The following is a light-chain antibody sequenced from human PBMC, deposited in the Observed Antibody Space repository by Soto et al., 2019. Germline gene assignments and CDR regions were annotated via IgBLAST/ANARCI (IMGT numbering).Light chain of an antibody. CDR1: SSDVGGYNY. Sequence: QSALTQPPSASGSPGQSVTISCTGTSSDVGGYNYVSWYQKHPGKAPKLMIYEVTKRPSGVPDRFSGSKSGNTASLTVSGLQAEDEADYYCSSYAGSNILVVFGGGTKLTVL. CDR3: SSYAGSNILVV. V-gene: IGLV2-8*01. J-gene: IGLJ2*01. CDR2: EVT.